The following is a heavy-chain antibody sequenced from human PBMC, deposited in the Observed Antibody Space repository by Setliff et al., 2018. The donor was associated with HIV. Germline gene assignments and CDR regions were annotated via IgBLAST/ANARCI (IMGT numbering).Heavy chain of an antibody. Sequence: ASETLSLTCTVSGGSMSSYYWSWIRQPPGKGLEWIGSIWHSGNTYYNPSLRSRVSLSVDTSKNQFSLKLSSVTAADTAVYYCARAKPSYYDYVWGTYRLETPATSFDYWGQGTLVTVSS. CDR3: ARAKPSYYDYVWGTYRLETPATSFDY. J-gene: IGHJ4*02. CDR2: IWHSGNT. CDR1: GGSMSSYY. V-gene: IGHV4-59*12. D-gene: IGHD3-16*02.